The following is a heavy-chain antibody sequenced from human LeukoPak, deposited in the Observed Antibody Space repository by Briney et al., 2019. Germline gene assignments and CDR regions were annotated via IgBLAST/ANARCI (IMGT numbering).Heavy chain of an antibody. V-gene: IGHV3-43*02. CDR1: GFTFDDYA. J-gene: IGHJ6*02. D-gene: IGHD3-9*01. CDR3: AKDISDILTGYSTFYYYYGMDV. CDR2: ISGDGGST. Sequence: PGGSLRLSCAASGFTFDDYAMHWVRQAPGKGLEWVSLISGDGGSTYYAYSVKGRFTISRDNSKNSLYLQMNSLRTEDTALYYCAKDISDILTGYSTFYYYYGMDVWGQGTTVTVSS.